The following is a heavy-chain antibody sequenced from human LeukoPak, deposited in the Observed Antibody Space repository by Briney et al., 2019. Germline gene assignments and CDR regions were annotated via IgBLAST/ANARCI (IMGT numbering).Heavy chain of an antibody. CDR2: TYYRSKWYN. V-gene: IGHV6-1*01. Sequence: SQTLSLTCAISGDSVSSNSAAWNWIRQSPSRGLEWLGRTYYRSKWYNDYAVSVKSRITINPDTSKNQFSLQLNSVTPEDTAVYYCARLSAAAGTWGDYYYHGMDVWGQGTTVTVSS. CDR1: GDSVSSNSAA. D-gene: IGHD6-13*01. CDR3: ARLSAAAGTWGDYYYHGMDV. J-gene: IGHJ6*02.